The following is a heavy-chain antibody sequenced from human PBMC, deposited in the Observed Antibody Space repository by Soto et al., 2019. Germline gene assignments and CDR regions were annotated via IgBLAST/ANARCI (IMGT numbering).Heavy chain of an antibody. V-gene: IGHV3-48*03. D-gene: IGHD6-19*01. CDR1: GFTFSSYE. Sequence: GGSLRLSCAASGFTFSSYEMNWVRQAPGKGLEWVSYISSSGSTIYYADSVKGRFTISRDNAKNSLYLQMNRLRAEDTAVYYCATIGDSSGWYPFDYWGQGTLVTVSS. CDR3: ATIGDSSGWYPFDY. CDR2: ISSSGSTI. J-gene: IGHJ4*02.